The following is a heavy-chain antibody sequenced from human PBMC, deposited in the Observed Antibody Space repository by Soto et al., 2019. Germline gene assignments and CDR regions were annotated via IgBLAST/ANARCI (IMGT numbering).Heavy chain of an antibody. CDR3: ACGRRRESCWGGDCYYFDV. CDR1: GFSFSDGAVG. CDR2: YYWDEDE. J-gene: IGHJ4*02. Sequence: QITLKESGPTLVKPTQTLKLTCTFSGFSFSDGAVGVGWFRQSPGKAPEWLAIYYWDEDEWHSPSLRPRLSISYEAARSQVVLSMVDMDPQDTATYFCACGRRRESCWGGDCYYFDVWGQGLQVAAS. D-gene: IGHD2-21*01. V-gene: IGHV2-5*02.